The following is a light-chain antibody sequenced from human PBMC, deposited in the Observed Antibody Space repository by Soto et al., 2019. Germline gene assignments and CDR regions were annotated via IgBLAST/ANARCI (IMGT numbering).Light chain of an antibody. CDR3: QESSCPPIP. CDR2: DAS. V-gene: IGKV3-11*01. CDR1: QSVSSY. Sequence: IGVTLSPVTVSLTPRERATLSCRASQSVSSYLSWYQPPPRPAPRLLIHDASNSATGIPARFSGSGSGTDFTLTISLLQAEDVATYCSQESSCPPIPFGQGTRLAN. J-gene: IGKJ5*01.